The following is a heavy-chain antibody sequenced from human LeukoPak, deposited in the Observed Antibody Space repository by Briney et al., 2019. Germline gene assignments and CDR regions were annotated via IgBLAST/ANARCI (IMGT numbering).Heavy chain of an antibody. CDR1: GGSISSYY. V-gene: IGHV4-4*07. D-gene: IGHD3-10*01. Sequence: PSETLSLTCTVSGGSISSYYWSWIRQPAGKGLEWIGRIYTSGSTYYNPSLKSRVTISLDTSKNQFSLKVGSVTAADTAVYYCARHIIGRWLGDDYSYYIDVWGKGTTVTISS. J-gene: IGHJ6*03. CDR2: IYTSGST. CDR3: ARHIIGRWLGDDYSYYIDV.